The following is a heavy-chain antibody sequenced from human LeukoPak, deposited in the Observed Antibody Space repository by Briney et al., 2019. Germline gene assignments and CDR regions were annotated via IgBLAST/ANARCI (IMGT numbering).Heavy chain of an antibody. D-gene: IGHD3-3*01. V-gene: IGHV3-7*01. Sequence: GGSLRLSCAASGFTFSSYEMNWVRQAPGKGLEWVANIKQDGSEKYYVDSVKGRFTISRDNAKNSLYLQMNSLRAEDTAVYYCARDLAYYDFGYFDYWGQGTLVTVSS. CDR1: GFTFSSYE. J-gene: IGHJ4*02. CDR3: ARDLAYYDFGYFDY. CDR2: IKQDGSEK.